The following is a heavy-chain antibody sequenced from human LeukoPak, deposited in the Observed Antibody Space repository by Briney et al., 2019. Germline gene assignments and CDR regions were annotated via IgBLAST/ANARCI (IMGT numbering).Heavy chain of an antibody. CDR2: INWNGGST. Sequence: GGSLRLSCAASGFTFDDYGMSWVRQAPGKGLEWVSGINWNGGSTGYADSVKGRFTISSDNAENSLFLQMNSLRAEDTAVYYCAKDVQWELRGAFDIWGQGTMVTVSS. J-gene: IGHJ3*02. CDR1: GFTFDDYG. V-gene: IGHV3-20*04. CDR3: AKDVQWELRGAFDI. D-gene: IGHD1-26*01.